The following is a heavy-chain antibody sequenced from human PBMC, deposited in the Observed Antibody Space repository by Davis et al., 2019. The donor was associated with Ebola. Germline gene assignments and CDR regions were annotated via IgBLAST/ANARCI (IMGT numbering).Heavy chain of an antibody. CDR1: GGSISSYY. V-gene: IGHV4-59*01. D-gene: IGHD5-18*01. J-gene: IGHJ5*02. CDR2: IYYSGST. Sequence: PSETLSLTCTVSGGSISSYYWSWIRQPPGKGLEWIGYIYYSGSTNYNPSLKSRVTISVDTSKNQFSLKLSSVTAADTAVYYCAREIGYVTYNWFDPWGQGTLVTVSS. CDR3: AREIGYVTYNWFDP.